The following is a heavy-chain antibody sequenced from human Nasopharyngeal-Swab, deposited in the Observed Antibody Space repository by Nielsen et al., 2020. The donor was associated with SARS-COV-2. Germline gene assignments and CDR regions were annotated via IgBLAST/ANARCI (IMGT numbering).Heavy chain of an antibody. D-gene: IGHD6-13*01. J-gene: IGHJ6*02. CDR3: ASRTPASSWYVLDYYYGMDV. CDR2: INPNSGGT. Sequence: ASVKVSCKASGYTFTGYYMHWVRQAPGQGLEWMGWINPNSGGTNYAQKFQGWVTMTRDTSISTAYMELSSLRSEDTAVYYCASRTPASSWYVLDYYYGMDVWGQGTTVTVSS. CDR1: GYTFTGYY. V-gene: IGHV1-2*04.